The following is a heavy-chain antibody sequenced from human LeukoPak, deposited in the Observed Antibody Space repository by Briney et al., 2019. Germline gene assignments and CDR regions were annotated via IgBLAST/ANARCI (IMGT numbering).Heavy chain of an antibody. CDR1: GGSFSGYY. CDR2: IYYSGST. J-gene: IGHJ5*02. Sequence: PSEALSLTCAVYGGSFSGYYWSWIRQPPGKGLEWIGYIYYSGSTNYNPSLKSRVTISVDTSKNQFSLKLSSVTAADTAVYYCARGGSSWYGSDNWFDPWGQGTLVTVSS. D-gene: IGHD6-13*01. V-gene: IGHV4-59*01. CDR3: ARGGSSWYGSDNWFDP.